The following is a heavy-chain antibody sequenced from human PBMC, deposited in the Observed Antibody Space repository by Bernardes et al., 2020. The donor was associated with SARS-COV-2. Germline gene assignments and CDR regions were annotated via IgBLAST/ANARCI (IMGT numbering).Heavy chain of an antibody. CDR2: IYYSGST. J-gene: IGHJ5*02. CDR3: ARETAMVPNWFDP. Sequence: SETLSLTCTVSGGSLRSYYWSWIRQPPGTGLAWIGYIYYSGSTHYNPSLKSRVTISVDTSKNQFSLKLSSVTAADTAVYYCARETAMVPNWFDPWGQGTLVTVSS. V-gene: IGHV4-59*12. CDR1: GGSLRSYY. D-gene: IGHD5-18*01.